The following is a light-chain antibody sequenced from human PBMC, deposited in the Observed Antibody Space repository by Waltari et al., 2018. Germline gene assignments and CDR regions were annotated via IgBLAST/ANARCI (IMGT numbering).Light chain of an antibody. V-gene: IGKV1-5*03. CDR3: QQYNSYEWT. CDR1: QSINSW. Sequence: DIQMTQFPSTLSASVGDRLTITCRASQSINSWLAWYQQKPGKAPKLLIYKASSLESWVPSRFSGSGSGTEFTLTISSLQPDDFATYYCQQYNSYEWTFGQGTKVAIK. J-gene: IGKJ1*01. CDR2: KAS.